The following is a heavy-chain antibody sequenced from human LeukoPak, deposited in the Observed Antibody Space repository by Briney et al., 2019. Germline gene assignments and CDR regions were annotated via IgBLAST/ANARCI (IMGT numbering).Heavy chain of an antibody. CDR1: GFTFSNAW. CDR3: TTDWDLYDYGDY. V-gene: IGHV3-15*01. Sequence: PGGSLRLSCAASGFTFSNAWMSWVRRAPGKGLEWVGRIKSKTDGGTTDYAAPVKGRFTISRDDSKNTLYLQMNSLKTEDTAVYYCTTDWDLYDYGDYWGQGTLVTVSS. D-gene: IGHD3-16*01. CDR2: IKSKTDGGTT. J-gene: IGHJ4*02.